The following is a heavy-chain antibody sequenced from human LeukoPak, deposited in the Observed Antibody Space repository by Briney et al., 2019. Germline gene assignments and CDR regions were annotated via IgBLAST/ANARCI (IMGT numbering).Heavy chain of an antibody. Sequence: GGSLRLSCAASGFTFSSYWMHWVRQAPGKGLFWVSRINSDGSSTTYADSVKGRFTISRDNAKNTLYLQMNSLRAEDTAVYYCARVSTIRGYNYALSYWGQGTLVTVSS. J-gene: IGHJ4*02. CDR1: GFTFSSYW. CDR2: INSDGSST. V-gene: IGHV3-74*01. CDR3: ARVSTIRGYNYALSY. D-gene: IGHD5-18*01.